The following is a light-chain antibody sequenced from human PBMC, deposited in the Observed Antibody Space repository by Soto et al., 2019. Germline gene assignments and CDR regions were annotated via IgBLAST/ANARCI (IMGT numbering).Light chain of an antibody. Sequence: ELVMTQSPAPLSVSPGDRATLSCRASQSVSRNLAWYQQKPGQAPRLLIYGASTRATGIPARLSGSGSGTEFTLNISSLQSEDFAVYYCQQYNNWPPITFGQGTRLEIK. CDR2: GAS. J-gene: IGKJ5*01. V-gene: IGKV3-15*01. CDR3: QQYNNWPPIT. CDR1: QSVSRN.